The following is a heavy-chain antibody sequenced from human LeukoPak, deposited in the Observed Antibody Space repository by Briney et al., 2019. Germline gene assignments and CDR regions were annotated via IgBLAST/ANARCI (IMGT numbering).Heavy chain of an antibody. J-gene: IGHJ3*02. Sequence: GGSLRLSCAASGFAFSSYSMNWVRQAPGKGLEWVSSISSNRAYIYYSDLIKGRFTISRDNAKNSLYLQMNSLGAEDMALYYCARGSTTAQRKDAFDIWGQGTMVTVSS. CDR2: ISSNRAYI. V-gene: IGHV3-21*01. D-gene: IGHD4-17*01. CDR3: ARGSTTAQRKDAFDI. CDR1: GFAFSSYS.